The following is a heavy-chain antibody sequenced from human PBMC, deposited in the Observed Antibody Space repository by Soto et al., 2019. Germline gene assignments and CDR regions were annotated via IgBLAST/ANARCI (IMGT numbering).Heavy chain of an antibody. V-gene: IGHV3-15*01. CDR3: TKDKGYCSGGTCYELGFDP. CDR2: IRKKTDGGTA. D-gene: IGHD2-15*01. Sequence: GGSLRLSCVASGFPFSNAWMSLFRQSPGKGLEWVGRIRKKTDGGTADYAAPVKGRFTISRDDSKNTLYLQMNSLKTEDTAVYYCTKDKGYCSGGTCYELGFDPWGQGTRVTVSS. J-gene: IGHJ5*02. CDR1: GFPFSNAW.